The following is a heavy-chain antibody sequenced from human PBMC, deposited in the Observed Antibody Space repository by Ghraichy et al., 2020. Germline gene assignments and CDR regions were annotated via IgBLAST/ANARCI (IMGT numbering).Heavy chain of an antibody. CDR1: GFTFNGYA. Sequence: LSLTCAASGFTFNGYAMSWVRQAPGKGLDWVSSISGKTMTTRYAGPVKGRFTISRDNSKNTLYLQMNSLSADDTTVYYCAKKNGVVETGIQGGFDFWGQGTLVTVTS. CDR2: ISGKTMTT. D-gene: IGHD2-21*02. V-gene: IGHV3-23*01. CDR3: AKKNGVVETGIQGGFDF. J-gene: IGHJ4*02.